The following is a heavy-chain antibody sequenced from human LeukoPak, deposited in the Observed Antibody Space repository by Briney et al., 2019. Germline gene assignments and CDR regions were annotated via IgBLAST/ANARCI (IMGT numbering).Heavy chain of an antibody. V-gene: IGHV4-59*01. J-gene: IGHJ4*02. CDR3: ARGISSGPLPGDY. CDR2: IYYSGST. Sequence: SETLSLTCTVSGGSISSYYWSWIRQHPGKGLEWIGYIYYSGSTNYNPSLKSRVTISVDTSKNQFSLKLSSVTAADTAVYYCARGISSGPLPGDYWGQGTLVTVSS. D-gene: IGHD6-25*01. CDR1: GGSISSYY.